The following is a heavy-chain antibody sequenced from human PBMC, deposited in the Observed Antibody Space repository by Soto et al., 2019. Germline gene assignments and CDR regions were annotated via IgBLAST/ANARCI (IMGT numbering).Heavy chain of an antibody. Sequence: QVQLVESGGGLVKPGGSLRLSCAASGFTFSDYYMSWIRQAPGKGLEWVSYISSSGSTIYYADSVKGRFTISRDNAKNSLYLKMNSLRAEDAAVYYCAGEGIQLWLHAFDIWGQGTMVTVSS. CDR3: AGEGIQLWLHAFDI. D-gene: IGHD5-18*01. CDR1: GFTFSDYY. J-gene: IGHJ3*02. V-gene: IGHV3-11*01. CDR2: ISSSGSTI.